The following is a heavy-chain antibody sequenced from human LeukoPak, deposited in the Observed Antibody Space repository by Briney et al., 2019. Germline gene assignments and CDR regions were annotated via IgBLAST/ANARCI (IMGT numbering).Heavy chain of an antibody. CDR2: VSISSGTI. D-gene: IGHD3-16*01. CDR1: GFTFSGHN. Sequence: GGSLRLSCAASGFTFSGHNMNWVRQAPGKGLEWISFVSISSGTIYYADSVKGRFRISRDNAKSSLDLEVNSLRAEDTAVYYCARAMSTFGGVRNYFDSWGQGTLVTVSS. CDR3: ARAMSTFGGVRNYFDS. J-gene: IGHJ4*02. V-gene: IGHV3-48*04.